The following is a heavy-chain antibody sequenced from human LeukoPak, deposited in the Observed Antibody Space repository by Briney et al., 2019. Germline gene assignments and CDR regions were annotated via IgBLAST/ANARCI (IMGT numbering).Heavy chain of an antibody. CDR2: FSACNGNT. V-gene: IGHV1-18*01. Sequence: ASVHFSCKASGYTFTGYGVSGWRRAPGQGRYWLGCFSACNGNTNYAQKLQGRVTMTTDTSTSTAYMELRSLRSDDTAVYYCARGGGYSYGYGYYGMDVWGQGTTVTVSS. D-gene: IGHD5-18*01. J-gene: IGHJ6*02. CDR1: GYTFTGYG. CDR3: ARGGGYSYGYGYYGMDV.